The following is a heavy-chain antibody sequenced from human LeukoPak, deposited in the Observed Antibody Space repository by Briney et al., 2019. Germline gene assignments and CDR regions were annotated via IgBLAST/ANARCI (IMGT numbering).Heavy chain of an antibody. Sequence: GRSLRLSCAASGFTFSSYGMHWVRQAPGKGLEWVAVISYDGSNKYYADSVKGRFTISRDKSKNTRYLQMNSLRAEDTAVYYCAKDPRIVVVPWGQGTLVTVSS. CDR3: AKDPRIVVVP. D-gene: IGHD3-22*01. V-gene: IGHV3-30*18. J-gene: IGHJ5*02. CDR1: GFTFSSYG. CDR2: ISYDGSNK.